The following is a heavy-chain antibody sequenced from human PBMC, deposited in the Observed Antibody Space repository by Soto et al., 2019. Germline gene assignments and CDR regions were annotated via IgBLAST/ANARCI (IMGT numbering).Heavy chain of an antibody. J-gene: IGHJ4*02. CDR2: LNSDGTSA. V-gene: IGHV3-74*01. CDR3: ARGTSGWFGFDY. CDR1: GFTFSSNW. D-gene: IGHD6-19*01. Sequence: EVQLVESGGGLVQPGGSLRLSCAGSGFTFSSNWMHWVRQDPGKWLVWVSRLNSDGTSASYADSVKGRFTISRDNAKNTLFLQMNSLTPEDPALYYCARGTSGWFGFDYWGQGTLVTVSS.